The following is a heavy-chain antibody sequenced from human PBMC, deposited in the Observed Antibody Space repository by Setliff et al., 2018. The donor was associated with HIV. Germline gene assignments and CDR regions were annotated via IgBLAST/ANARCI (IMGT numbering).Heavy chain of an antibody. J-gene: IGHJ6*03. CDR2: IYTSGST. V-gene: IGHV4-4*08. Sequence: PSETLSLTCTVSGGSISSYYWSWIRQPPGKGLEWIGYIYTSGSTNYNPSLKSRVTISVDTSKNQFSLKLSSVTAADTAVYYCARGGRQEIYYYYYMDVWGKGTTVTVSS. CDR1: GGSISSYY. CDR3: ARGGRQEIYYYYYMDV.